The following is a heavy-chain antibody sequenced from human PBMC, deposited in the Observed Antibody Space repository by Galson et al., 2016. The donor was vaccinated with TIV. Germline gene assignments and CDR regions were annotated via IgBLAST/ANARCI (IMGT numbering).Heavy chain of an antibody. CDR3: ARIIVSYGMDV. D-gene: IGHD2/OR15-2a*01. V-gene: IGHV3-33*01. J-gene: IGHJ6*02. Sequence: SLRLSCAASGYTLSSYGMHWVRQAPGKGLEWVAVIWYDGSIKYNEDSVKGRFTISRDKSKNTVYLAMSSLRAEHTAVYYCARIIVSYGMDVWGQGTTVTVSS. CDR1: GYTLSSYG. CDR2: IWYDGSIK.